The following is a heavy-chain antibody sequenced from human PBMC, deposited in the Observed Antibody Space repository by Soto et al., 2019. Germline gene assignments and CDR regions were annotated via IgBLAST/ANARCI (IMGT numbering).Heavy chain of an antibody. CDR3: ARQTNSSPARGPNWFNS. D-gene: IGHD6-19*01. Sequence: SETLSLTCAVYSGSFSGYYWSWIRQPPGKGLEWIGEINHSETINYNPSLKSRVTISVDQSKNLFSLKLNSVTAADTALYFCARQTNSSPARGPNWFNSRGQGALLTVSS. V-gene: IGHV4-34*01. CDR1: SGSFSGYY. CDR2: INHSETI. J-gene: IGHJ5*01.